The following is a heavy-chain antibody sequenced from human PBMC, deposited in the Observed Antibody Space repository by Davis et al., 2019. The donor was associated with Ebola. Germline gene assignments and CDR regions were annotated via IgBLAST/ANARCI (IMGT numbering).Heavy chain of an antibody. V-gene: IGHV5-51*01. CDR1: GYNFTTYW. CDR2: IYPGDSDT. CDR3: ARPGSSGWYLAFDY. Sequence: GESLKISCKGSGYNFTTYWIGWVRQMPGKGLEWMGIIYPGDSDTRYSPSFQGQVTLSADKSISAAYLQWSSLKASDTAMYYCARPGSSGWYLAFDYWGQGTLVTVSS. D-gene: IGHD6-19*01. J-gene: IGHJ4*02.